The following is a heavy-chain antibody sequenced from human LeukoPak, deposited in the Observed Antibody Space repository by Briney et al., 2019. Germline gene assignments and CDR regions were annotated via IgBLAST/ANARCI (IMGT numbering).Heavy chain of an antibody. J-gene: IGHJ6*02. V-gene: IGHV3-23*01. CDR2: ISGSGGST. CDR1: GFTFSSYA. Sequence: GGSLSLSCAASGFTFSSYAMSWVRQAPGKGLEWVSAISGSGGSTYYADSVKGRSTISRDNSKNTLYLQMNSLRAEDTAVYYCAKDSRYDYYYYYGMDVWGQGTTVTVSS. CDR3: AKDSRYDYYYYYGMDV. D-gene: IGHD4/OR15-4a*01.